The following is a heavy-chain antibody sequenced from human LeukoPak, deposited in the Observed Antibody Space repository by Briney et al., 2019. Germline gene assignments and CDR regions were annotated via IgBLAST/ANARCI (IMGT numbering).Heavy chain of an antibody. D-gene: IGHD6-13*01. CDR3: ARLVAAGLDY. J-gene: IGHJ4*02. Sequence: PSETLSLTCTVSGGSISSYYWSWIRQPPGKGLEWIGYIYYSGSTNYNPSLKSRVTISVDTSKNQFSLKLSSVTAADTAVYYCARLVAAGLDYWGQGTLVTVSS. V-gene: IGHV4-59*01. CDR1: GGSISSYY. CDR2: IYYSGST.